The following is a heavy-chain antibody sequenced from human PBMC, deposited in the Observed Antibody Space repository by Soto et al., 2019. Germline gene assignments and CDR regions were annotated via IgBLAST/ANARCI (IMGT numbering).Heavy chain of an antibody. CDR1: GLPFSSYA. Sequence: VGSLRLACTASGLPFSSYAMSWVRQAPGKGPEWVSAISGSGGSTYYADSVKGRFTISRDNSKNTLYLQMNSLRAEDTAVYYCAKMAGGPPRSYYYYGMDVWGQGTTVTVSS. CDR2: ISGSGGST. D-gene: IGHD6-19*01. V-gene: IGHV3-23*01. J-gene: IGHJ6*02. CDR3: AKMAGGPPRSYYYYGMDV.